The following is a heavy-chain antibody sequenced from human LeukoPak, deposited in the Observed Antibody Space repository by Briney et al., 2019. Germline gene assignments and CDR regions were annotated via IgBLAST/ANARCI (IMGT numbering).Heavy chain of an antibody. D-gene: IGHD5-18*01. CDR2: ISSSSLSI. Sequence: GGSLRLSCAASGFTFSSYAMTWVRQAPGKGLEWVSYISSSSLSIYYADSVKGRFTISRDNARNSLYLQMNSLRAEDTAMYYCARDATPTQLWFRGSFDYWGLGALVTVAS. CDR3: ARDATPTQLWFRGSFDY. CDR1: GFTFSSYA. V-gene: IGHV3-48*01. J-gene: IGHJ4*02.